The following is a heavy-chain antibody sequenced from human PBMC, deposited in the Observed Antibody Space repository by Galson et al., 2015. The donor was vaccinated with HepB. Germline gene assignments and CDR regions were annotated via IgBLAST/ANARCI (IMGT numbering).Heavy chain of an antibody. D-gene: IGHD6-19*01. V-gene: IGHV3-23*01. Sequence: SLRLSCAASGFTFSSYAMSWVRQAPGKGLEWVSAISGSGGSTYYADSVKGRFTISRDNSKNTLYLQMNSLRAEDTAVYYCANTGIPDYSSGWYPLDYWGQGTLVTVSS. CDR2: ISGSGGST. J-gene: IGHJ4*02. CDR1: GFTFSSYA. CDR3: ANTGIPDYSSGWYPLDY.